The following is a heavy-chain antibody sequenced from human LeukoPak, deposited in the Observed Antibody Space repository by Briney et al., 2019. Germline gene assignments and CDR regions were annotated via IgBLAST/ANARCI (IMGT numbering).Heavy chain of an antibody. D-gene: IGHD4-17*01. J-gene: IGHJ4*02. Sequence: PSETLSLTCAVSGGSISSSNWWSWVRQPPGKGLEWIGEIYHSGSTNYNPSLKSRVTISVDTSKNQFSLKLSSVTAADTAVYYCARGTVTTGFDYWGQGTLVTVSS. CDR1: GGSISSSNW. CDR2: IYHSGST. CDR3: ARGTVTTGFDY. V-gene: IGHV4-4*02.